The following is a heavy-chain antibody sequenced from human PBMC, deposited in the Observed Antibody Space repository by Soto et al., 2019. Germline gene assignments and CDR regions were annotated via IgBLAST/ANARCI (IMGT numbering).Heavy chain of an antibody. D-gene: IGHD3-10*01. CDR3: AKDQSGYAGFGEYYFDY. CDR2: ISYDGSNK. CDR1: GFTFSSYG. J-gene: IGHJ4*02. Sequence: GGSLRLSCAASGFTFSSYGMHWVRQASGKGLEWVAVISYDGSNKYYADSVKGRFTISRDSSKNTLYLQMNSLRAEDTAVYYCAKDQSGYAGFGEYYFDYWGQGTLVTVSS. V-gene: IGHV3-30*18.